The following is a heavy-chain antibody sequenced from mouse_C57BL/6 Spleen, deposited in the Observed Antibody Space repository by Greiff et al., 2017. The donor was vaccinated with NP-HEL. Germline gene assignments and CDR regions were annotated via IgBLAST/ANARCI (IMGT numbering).Heavy chain of an antibody. V-gene: IGHV5-17*01. Sequence: DVKLVESGGGLVKPGGSLKLSCAASGFTFSDYGMHWVRQAPEKGLEWVAYISSGSSTIYYADTVKGRFTISRDNAKNTLFLQMTSLRSEDTAMYYCARGYWDVDYAMDYWGQGTSVTVSS. CDR2: ISSGSSTI. D-gene: IGHD4-1*01. CDR3: ARGYWDVDYAMDY. J-gene: IGHJ4*01. CDR1: GFTFSDYG.